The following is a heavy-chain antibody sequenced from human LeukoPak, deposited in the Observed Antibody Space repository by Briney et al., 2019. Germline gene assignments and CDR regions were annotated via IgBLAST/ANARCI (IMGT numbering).Heavy chain of an antibody. J-gene: IGHJ5*02. D-gene: IGHD2-2*01. Sequence: ASVKVSCTASGGTFSSYAISWVRQAPGQGLGWMGGIIPIFGAANYAQQFQGRVTIPADESTSTAHMELSRLRSEATAVYNGATGKRIVVVPAAMYEYNWFDPWGQGTLVTVSS. CDR1: GGTFSSYA. CDR3: ATGKRIVVVPAAMYEYNWFDP. V-gene: IGHV1-69*13. CDR2: IIPIFGAA.